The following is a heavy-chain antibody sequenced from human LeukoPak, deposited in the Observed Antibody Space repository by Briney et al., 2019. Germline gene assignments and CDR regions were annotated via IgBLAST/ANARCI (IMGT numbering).Heavy chain of an antibody. CDR2: IKEDGSEK. CDR1: GFTFSRFW. Sequence: GGSLRLSCAVSGFTFSRFWMSWVRQAPGKGLEWVATIKEDGSEKYYVDSVKGRFTISRDNAKSSLYLRMNSLRVEDTAVYYCATRGGWYPRAFDYWGQGTLVTVSS. V-gene: IGHV3-7*01. D-gene: IGHD6-19*01. J-gene: IGHJ4*02. CDR3: ATRGGWYPRAFDY.